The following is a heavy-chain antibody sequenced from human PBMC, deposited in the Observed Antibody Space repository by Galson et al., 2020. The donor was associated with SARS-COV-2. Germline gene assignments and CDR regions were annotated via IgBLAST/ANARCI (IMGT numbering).Heavy chain of an antibody. Sequence: GESLKISCAASGFSFRYYAMTWVRQAPGKGLQWVSAISGSGGNSYYADSVKGRFTISRDNSENTFFLQMDSLRAEDTAVYYCVKTVSQILGVAIADYFDYWGQGTLVTVSS. CDR1: GFSFRYYA. J-gene: IGHJ4*02. D-gene: IGHD3-3*01. CDR2: ISGSGGNS. V-gene: IGHV3-23*01. CDR3: VKTVSQILGVAIADYFDY.